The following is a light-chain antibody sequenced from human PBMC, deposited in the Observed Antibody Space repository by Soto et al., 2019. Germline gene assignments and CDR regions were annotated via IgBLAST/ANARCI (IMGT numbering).Light chain of an antibody. CDR1: QSISSW. CDR3: QQYNSYWT. V-gene: IGKV1-5*03. J-gene: IGKJ1*01. CDR2: KAS. Sequence: DIQMTQSPSTLSASVGDRVTITCRASQSISSWLAWYQQKPRKAPKLLIYKASSLESGVPSRFSGSGSGTEFTLTISSLQPDEFTTYYCQQYNSYWTFGQGTKVAIK.